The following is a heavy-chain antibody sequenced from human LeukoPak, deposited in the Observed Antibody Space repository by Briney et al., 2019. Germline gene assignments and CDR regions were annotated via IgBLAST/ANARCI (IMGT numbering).Heavy chain of an antibody. J-gene: IGHJ1*01. V-gene: IGHV3-21*01. CDR1: GFIFSGYS. D-gene: IGHD2-2*01. Sequence: GGSLRLSCAASGFIFSGYSMNWVRQAPGKGLEWVSSISASDTYINYADSLKGRFTISRDNAKNSLYLQMNSLRAEDTAVYYCAREPSGGYCSSSSCARYFQHWGPGTLVTVSS. CDR3: AREPSGGYCSSSSCARYFQH. CDR2: ISASDTYI.